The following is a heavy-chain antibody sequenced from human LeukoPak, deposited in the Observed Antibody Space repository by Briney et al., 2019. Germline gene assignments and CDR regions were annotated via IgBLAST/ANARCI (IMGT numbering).Heavy chain of an antibody. CDR2: ISGSGGTT. J-gene: IGHJ4*02. CDR1: GFTFSSYP. D-gene: IGHD1-1*01. V-gene: IGHV3-23*01. CDR3: AKPLETWRYSDC. Sequence: QPGGSLRLSCAASGFTFSSYPMSWVRQPPGKGLDWVAAISGSGGTTYYADSVKGRFTISRDNSKNTLFLQMRSLRPEDTAVYYSAKPLETWRYSDCWGQGTLVTVSS.